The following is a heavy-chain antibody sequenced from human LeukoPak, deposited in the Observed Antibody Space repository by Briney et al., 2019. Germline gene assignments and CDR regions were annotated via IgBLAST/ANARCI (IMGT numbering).Heavy chain of an antibody. J-gene: IGHJ5*02. CDR3: ATSYDYKVALFHL. V-gene: IGHV4-4*09. CDR1: GGSIRDYQ. D-gene: IGHD5-12*01. CDR2: INTNGRT. Sequence: SETLSLTCAVSGGSIRDYQWSWIRQPPGKGLEWIGHINTNGRTDYNPSLRSRLTFSVDTSRDQFSLKLSSVTAADTAMYYCATSYDYKVALFHLWGQGTLVTVSS.